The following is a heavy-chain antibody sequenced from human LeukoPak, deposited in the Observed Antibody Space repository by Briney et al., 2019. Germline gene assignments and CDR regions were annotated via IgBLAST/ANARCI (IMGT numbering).Heavy chain of an antibody. J-gene: IGHJ4*02. CDR3: ARGPVADYGDPKPKPFEY. Sequence: SETLSLTCTVSGGSISSYYWSWIRQPPGKGLEWIGYIYYSGSTNYNPSLKSRVTISVDTSKNQFSLKLSPVTAADTAVYYCARGPVADYGDPKPKPFEYWGQGTLVTVSS. D-gene: IGHD4-17*01. CDR2: IYYSGST. CDR1: GGSISSYY. V-gene: IGHV4-59*01.